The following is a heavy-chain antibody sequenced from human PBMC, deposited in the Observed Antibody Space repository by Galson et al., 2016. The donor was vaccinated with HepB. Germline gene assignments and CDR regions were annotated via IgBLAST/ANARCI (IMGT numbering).Heavy chain of an antibody. CDR2: ISAYNGNT. Sequence: KVSCKASXXXFASYXXXWVXXAPGQGLEXXXWISAYNGNTNYAQKLQGRVTMTTDTSTSTAYMELRSLRSDXXAVYYXARDWLGXXFDYVGQGTPVT. CDR3: ARDWLGXXFDY. V-gene: IGHV1-18*01. CDR1: XXXFASYX. J-gene: IGHJ4*02. D-gene: IGHD6-19*01.